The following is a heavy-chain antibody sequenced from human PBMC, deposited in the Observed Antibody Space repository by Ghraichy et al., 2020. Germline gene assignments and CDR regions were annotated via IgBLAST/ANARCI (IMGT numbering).Heavy chain of an antibody. J-gene: IGHJ4*02. CDR2: ISYDGSYK. Sequence: GGSLTLSCAASGFTFSSYGFHWVRQAPGKGLEWVAGISYDGSYKYYVDSVKGRFTISRVNPKNTLYLQMHSLRPEDTAVDYCAKSYCGGDCNLDYWGQGPLVPVSS. V-gene: IGHV3-30*18. CDR3: AKSYCGGDCNLDY. CDR1: GFTFSSYG. D-gene: IGHD2-21*02.